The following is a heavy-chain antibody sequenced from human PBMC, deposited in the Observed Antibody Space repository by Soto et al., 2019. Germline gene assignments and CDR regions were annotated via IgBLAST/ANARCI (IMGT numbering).Heavy chain of an antibody. CDR3: PRFWWGHGGALLAY. V-gene: IGHV3-73*01. CDR1: GFTPSGSA. J-gene: IGHJ4*02. CDR2: IRSKSNNYAT. Sequence: GGSLRLPCAASGFTPSGSAVYWVRQASGKGMEWVGRIRSKSNNYATAYGASVKGRFSISRDDLKNTAYPHMNSLKTQDTAVYFCPRFWWGHGGALLAYWGQGTLVNVSS. D-gene: IGHD2-8*02.